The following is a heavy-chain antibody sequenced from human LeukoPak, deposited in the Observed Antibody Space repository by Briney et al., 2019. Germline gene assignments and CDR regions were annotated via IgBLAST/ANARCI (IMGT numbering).Heavy chain of an antibody. V-gene: IGHV4-34*01. D-gene: IGHD2-21*01. Sequence: PSETLSLTCAVYGGSFSGYYWSWIRQPPGKGLEWIGEINHSGSTNYNPSLKSRVTISVDTSKNQFSLKLSSVTAADTAVYYCARGHIVVMADDDVFDYWGQGTLVTVSS. CDR3: ARGHIVVMADDDVFDY. CDR1: GGSFSGYY. J-gene: IGHJ4*02. CDR2: INHSGST.